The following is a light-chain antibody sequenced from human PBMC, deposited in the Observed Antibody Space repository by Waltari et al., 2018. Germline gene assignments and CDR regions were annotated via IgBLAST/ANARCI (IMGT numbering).Light chain of an antibody. V-gene: IGLV1-40*01. CDR3: QSYDSSLSGSWV. J-gene: IGLJ3*02. Sequence: QSVLTQPPSVSGAPGQRVTISCTGSRSNIGAGYDVQWYQQLPGTAPKLLIYDNINRPSGVPDRFSGSKSGTSASLAITGLQAEDEADYYCQSYDSSLSGSWVFGGGTKLTVL. CDR2: DNI. CDR1: RSNIGAGYD.